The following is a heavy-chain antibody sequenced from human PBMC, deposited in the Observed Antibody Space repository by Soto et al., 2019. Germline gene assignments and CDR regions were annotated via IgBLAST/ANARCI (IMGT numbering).Heavy chain of an antibody. CDR1: GGSISSSSYY. J-gene: IGHJ6*02. Sequence: KTSETLSLTCTVSGGSISSSSYYWGWIRQPPGKGLEWIGSIYYSGSTYYNPSLKSRVTISVDTSKNQFSLKLSSVTAADTAVYYCARHSAAALHGEYYYGMDVWGPGTTVTVSS. CDR2: IYYSGST. CDR3: ARHSAAALHGEYYYGMDV. V-gene: IGHV4-39*01. D-gene: IGHD6-13*01.